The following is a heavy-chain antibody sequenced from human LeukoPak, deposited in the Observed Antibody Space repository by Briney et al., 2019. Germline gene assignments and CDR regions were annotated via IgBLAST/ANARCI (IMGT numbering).Heavy chain of an antibody. D-gene: IGHD2-15*01. Sequence: SETLSLTCTVSGGSVSSCSYYWSWIRQPPGKGLEWIGYIYYSGSTNYNPSLKSRVTISVDTSKNQFSLKLSSVTAADTAVYYCASGVVVAATASFDPWGQGTLVTVSS. V-gene: IGHV4-61*01. J-gene: IGHJ5*02. CDR1: GGSVSSCSYY. CDR3: ASGVVVAATASFDP. CDR2: IYYSGST.